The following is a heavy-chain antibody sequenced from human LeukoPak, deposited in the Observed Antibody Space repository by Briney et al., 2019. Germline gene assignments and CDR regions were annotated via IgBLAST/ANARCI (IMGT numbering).Heavy chain of an antibody. D-gene: IGHD1-26*01. J-gene: IGHJ4*02. CDR1: GGSISSSSYY. V-gene: IGHV4-61*02. CDR2: IYTSGST. Sequence: SETLSLTCTVSGGSISSSSYYWSWIRQPAGKGLEWIGRIYTSGSTNYNPSLKSRVTISVDTSKNQFSLKLSSVTAADTAVYYCARFVHLSGSYLAYYFDYWGQGTLVTVSS. CDR3: ARFVHLSGSYLAYYFDY.